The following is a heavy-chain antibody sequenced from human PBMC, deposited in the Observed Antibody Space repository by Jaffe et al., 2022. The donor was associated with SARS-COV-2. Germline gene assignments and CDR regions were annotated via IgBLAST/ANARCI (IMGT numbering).Heavy chain of an antibody. Sequence: QVQLVESGGGVVQPGRSLRLSCAASGFTFSSYGMHWVRQAPGKGLEWVAVISYDGSNKYYADSVKGRFTISRDNSKNTLYLQMNSLRAEDTAVYYCAKDPALFDDSSGYEESYYFDYWGQGTLVTVSS. D-gene: IGHD3-22*01. CDR3: AKDPALFDDSSGYEESYYFDY. CDR2: ISYDGSNK. J-gene: IGHJ4*02. V-gene: IGHV3-30*18. CDR1: GFTFSSYG.